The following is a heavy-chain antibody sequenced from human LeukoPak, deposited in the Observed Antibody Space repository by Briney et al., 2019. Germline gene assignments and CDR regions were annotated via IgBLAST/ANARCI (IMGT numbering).Heavy chain of an antibody. CDR3: AREGMATTVDY. CDR2: ISSSGSTI. D-gene: IGHD5-24*01. V-gene: IGHV3-48*03. Sequence: GGSLRLSCAASGFTFSSYEMNWVRQAPGKGLEWVSYISSSGSTIYYADSVKGRFTISRDNAKNSLYLQMNSLRAEDTAVYYCAREGMATTVDYWGHGTLVTVSA. CDR1: GFTFSSYE. J-gene: IGHJ4*01.